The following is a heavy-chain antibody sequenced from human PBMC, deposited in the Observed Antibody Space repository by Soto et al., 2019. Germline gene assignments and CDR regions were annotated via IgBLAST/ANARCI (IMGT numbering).Heavy chain of an antibody. V-gene: IGHV1-69*02. J-gene: IGHJ6*02. CDR3: PSSDRCSGGSCPTLNYGMDV. Sequence: QVQLVQSGAEVKKPGSSVKVSCKASGGTFSSYTISWVRQAPGQGLEWMGRIIPILGIANYAQKFQGRVTIFAYNSTRTAYMELSSLRSEDTAVYYCPSSDRCSGGSCPTLNYGMDVWGQGTTVTVSS. CDR1: GGTFSSYT. CDR2: IIPILGIA. D-gene: IGHD2-15*01.